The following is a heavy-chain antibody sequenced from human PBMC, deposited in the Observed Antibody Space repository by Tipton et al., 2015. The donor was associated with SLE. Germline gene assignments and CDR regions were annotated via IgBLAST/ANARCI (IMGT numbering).Heavy chain of an antibody. D-gene: IGHD6-13*01. CDR2: IYYSGNT. CDR3: ARSAGYGSSWAHFDY. J-gene: IGHJ4*02. V-gene: IGHV4-59*11. CDR1: GGSIRSHY. Sequence: TLSLTCTVSGGSIRSHYWSWIRQPPGKGLEWIGYIYYSGNTNYNPSLKSRVTISVDTSKNQFSLKLGSVTAADTAVYYCARSAGYGSSWAHFDYWGQGTLVTVSS.